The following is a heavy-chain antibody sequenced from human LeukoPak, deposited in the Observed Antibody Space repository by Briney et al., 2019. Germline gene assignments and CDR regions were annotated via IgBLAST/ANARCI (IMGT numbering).Heavy chain of an antibody. Sequence: SETLSLTCAVYGGSFSGYYWSWIRQPPGKGLEWIGEINHSGSTNYNPSLKSRVTISVDTSKNQFSLKLSSVTAADTAVYYCARAPPNYDFWSGPFRYFDYWGQGTLVTVSS. CDR2: INHSGST. V-gene: IGHV4-34*01. CDR3: ARAPPNYDFWSGPFRYFDY. J-gene: IGHJ4*02. D-gene: IGHD3-3*01. CDR1: GGSFSGYY.